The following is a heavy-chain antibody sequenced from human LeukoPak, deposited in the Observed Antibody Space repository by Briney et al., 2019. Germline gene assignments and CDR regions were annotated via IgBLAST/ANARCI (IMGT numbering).Heavy chain of an antibody. V-gene: IGHV6-1*01. CDR3: ARTSQFHYLDL. Sequence: SQTLSLTCAISGDSVSSSIAAGNWIRQSPSRGLEWLGRTYYRSEWYHDYAVSVKSRITINPDTSKNQFSLQLNSVTPEDTAVYYCARTSQFHYLDLWGRGTLVTVSS. D-gene: IGHD2-2*01. CDR1: GDSVSSSIAA. CDR2: TYYRSEWYH. J-gene: IGHJ2*01.